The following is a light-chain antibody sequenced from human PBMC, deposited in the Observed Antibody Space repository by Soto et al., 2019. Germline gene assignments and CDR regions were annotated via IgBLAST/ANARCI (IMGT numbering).Light chain of an antibody. CDR2: DVS. CDR3: SSYTSSSTL. Sequence: QSALTQPASVSGSPGQSITISCTGTSSDVGGYKYVAWYQQHPGKAPKLMIYDVSHRPSGISDRFSGSVSGNTASLTISGLQTEDEADYYCSSYTSSSTLFGSGPKVTVL. J-gene: IGLJ1*01. V-gene: IGLV2-14*03. CDR1: SSDVGGYKY.